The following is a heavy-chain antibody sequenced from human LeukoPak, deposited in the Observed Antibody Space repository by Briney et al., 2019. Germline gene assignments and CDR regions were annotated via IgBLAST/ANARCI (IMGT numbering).Heavy chain of an antibody. CDR3: GRQYSAYDHAFDV. V-gene: IGHV3-7*01. Sequence: PGRSLRLSCAASGFTFSSYAMHWVRQAPGKGLEWVANIKQDGSDKNYLDSVKGRFTISRDTAKNSMYLQMNSLRAEDTAVYYCGRQYSAYDHAFDVWGQGTTVAVSS. J-gene: IGHJ3*01. CDR1: GFTFSSYA. CDR2: IKQDGSDK. D-gene: IGHD5-12*01.